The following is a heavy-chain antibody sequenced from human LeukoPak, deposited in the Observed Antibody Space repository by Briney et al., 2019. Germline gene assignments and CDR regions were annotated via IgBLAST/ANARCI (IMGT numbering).Heavy chain of an antibody. Sequence: SSETLSLTCTVSGGSISSSSYYWGWIRQPPGKGLEWIGSIYYSGSTYYNPSLKSRVTISVDTSKNQFSLKLSSVTAADTAVYYCARQDCGGDCPWAYWGQGTLVTVSS. D-gene: IGHD2-21*01. CDR3: ARQDCGGDCPWAY. V-gene: IGHV4-39*01. CDR2: IYYSGST. CDR1: GGSISSSSYY. J-gene: IGHJ4*02.